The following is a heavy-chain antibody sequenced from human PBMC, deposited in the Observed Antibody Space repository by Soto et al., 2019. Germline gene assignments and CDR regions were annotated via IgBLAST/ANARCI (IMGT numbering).Heavy chain of an antibody. V-gene: IGHV3-15*01. Sequence: GGSLRLSCATSEFTFSNAWMAWVRQAPGKGLEWVGRIKSIADGGTTNYAAPVKGRFSISRHDSENTLYLQMNSLRVEDTGIYYCHTPHGRNAFDIWGPGTVVTVSS. CDR3: HTPHGRNAFDI. J-gene: IGHJ3*02. CDR2: IKSIADGGTT. CDR1: EFTFSNAW. D-gene: IGHD2-8*01.